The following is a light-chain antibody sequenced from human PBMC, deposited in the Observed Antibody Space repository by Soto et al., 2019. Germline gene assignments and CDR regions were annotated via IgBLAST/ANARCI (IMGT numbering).Light chain of an antibody. CDR3: QHYDNLPPFS. J-gene: IGKJ3*01. Sequence: DIQMTQSPSSLSASLGDRVTIACQASQDIDNYLNWYQQKPGKAPKLLIYGASNLETGVASRFSGSGSGTDFIFTITSLQPEDIATYYCQHYDNLPPFSFGPGTRVDIK. V-gene: IGKV1-33*01. CDR2: GAS. CDR1: QDIDNY.